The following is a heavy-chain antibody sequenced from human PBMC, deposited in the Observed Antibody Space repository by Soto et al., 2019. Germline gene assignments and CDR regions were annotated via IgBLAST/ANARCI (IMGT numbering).Heavy chain of an antibody. CDR3: ARWNGDCSSTSCSLYYYYYYMDV. D-gene: IGHD2-2*01. CDR2: ISSNGGST. J-gene: IGHJ6*03. V-gene: IGHV3-64*01. Sequence: PGGSLRLSCAASGFTFSSYAMHWVRRAPGKGLKYVSAISSNGGSTYYANSVKGRFTISRDNSKNTLYLQMGSLRAEDMAVYYCARWNGDCSSTSCSLYYYYYYMDVWGKGTTVTVSS. CDR1: GFTFSSYA.